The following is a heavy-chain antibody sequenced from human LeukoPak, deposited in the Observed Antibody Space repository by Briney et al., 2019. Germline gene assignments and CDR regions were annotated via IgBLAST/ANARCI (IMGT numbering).Heavy chain of an antibody. CDR2: ISSSSSYI. J-gene: IGHJ4*02. Sequence: GGSLRLSCVDSGSSFSTYTMNWVRQAPGKGLEWVSSISSSSSYIYYADSVKGRFTISRDNAKNSLYLQMNSLRAEDTAVYYCARFALKTPPTDWGQGTLVTVSS. V-gene: IGHV3-21*01. CDR3: ARFALKTPPTD. CDR1: GSSFSTYT.